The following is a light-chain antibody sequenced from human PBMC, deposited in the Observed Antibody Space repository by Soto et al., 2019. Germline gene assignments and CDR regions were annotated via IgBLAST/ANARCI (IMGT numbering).Light chain of an antibody. CDR2: DDS. CDR1: NIGSKR. V-gene: IGLV3-21*02. CDR3: QVLDSSSDHYV. Sequence: SYELTQPPSVSVAPGQTATISCGGKNIGSKRVHWNQQKPGQAPVLVLFDDSDRPSGIPERFSGFNSGKTATLTISRVEAGDEADYYCQVLDSSSDHYVFGTGTKVTVL. J-gene: IGLJ1*01.